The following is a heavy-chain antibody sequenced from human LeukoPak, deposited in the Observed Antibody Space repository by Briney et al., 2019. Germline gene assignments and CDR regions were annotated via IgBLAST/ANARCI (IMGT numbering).Heavy chain of an antibody. CDR2: ISGSGGST. CDR1: GFTFSSYA. D-gene: IGHD5-24*01. V-gene: IGHV3-23*01. J-gene: IGHJ4*02. Sequence: GGSLRLSCAASGFTFSSYAMSWVREAPGKGLQSVSAISGSGGSTYYADSVKGRFTISRDNSKNTLYLQMNSRRAEDTAVYYCAKGGDGYNYVLFDYWGQGTLVTVSS. CDR3: AKGGDGYNYVLFDY.